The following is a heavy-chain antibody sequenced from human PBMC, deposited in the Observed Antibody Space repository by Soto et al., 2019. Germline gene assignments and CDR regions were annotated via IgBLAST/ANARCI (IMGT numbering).Heavy chain of an antibody. CDR3: ATLIGDGRSWTLSSPHFDY. CDR1: GGSISSYY. J-gene: IGHJ4*02. CDR2: IYYSGST. D-gene: IGHD6-13*01. V-gene: IGHV4-59*08. Sequence: SETLSLTCTVSGGSISSYYWSWIRQPPGKGLEWIGYIYYSGSTNYNPSLKSRVTISVDTSKNQFSLKLSSVTAADTAVYYCATLIGDGRSWTLSSPHFDYWGQGTLVTVSS.